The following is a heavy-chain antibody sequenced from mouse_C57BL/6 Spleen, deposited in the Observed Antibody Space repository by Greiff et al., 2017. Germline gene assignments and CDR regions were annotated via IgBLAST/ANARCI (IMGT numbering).Heavy chain of an antibody. CDR1: GYTFTDYY. CDR3: ARGYLRTAQATGYFEY. V-gene: IGHV1-75*01. Sequence: QVQLQQSGPELVKPGASVKISCKASGYTFTDYYINWVKQRPGQGLEWIGWIFPGSGSTYYNEKLKGKATLTVAKSSSAAYMLLSSLTSEDSAVYCCARGYLRTAQATGYFEYWGQETTLSVSS. J-gene: IGHJ2*01. D-gene: IGHD3-2*02. CDR2: IFPGSGST.